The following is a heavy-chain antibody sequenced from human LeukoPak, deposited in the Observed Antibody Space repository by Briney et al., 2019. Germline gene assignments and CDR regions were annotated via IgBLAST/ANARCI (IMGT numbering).Heavy chain of an antibody. Sequence: SETLSLTCAVYGGSFSGYYWSWIRQPPGKGLEWIGEINHSGSTNYNPSLKSRVTISVDTSKNQFSLKLSSVTAADTAVYYCARHHSSGYYRDALDIWGQGTMLTVSS. J-gene: IGHJ3*02. D-gene: IGHD3-22*01. CDR2: INHSGST. V-gene: IGHV4-34*01. CDR1: GGSFSGYY. CDR3: ARHHSSGYYRDALDI.